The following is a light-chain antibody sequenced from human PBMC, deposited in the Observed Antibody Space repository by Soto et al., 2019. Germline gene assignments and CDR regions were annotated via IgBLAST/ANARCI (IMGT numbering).Light chain of an antibody. Sequence: QSALTQPASVSGSPGQSITISCTGTSSDVGGYNYVSWYQQNPGKAPKLMIHEVSNRPSGVSNRFSGSKSGNTASLTISGLQAEDEADYYCSSFTSSSTVVFGTGTKVTVL. CDR3: SSFTSSSTVV. V-gene: IGLV2-14*01. J-gene: IGLJ1*01. CDR2: EVS. CDR1: SSDVGGYNY.